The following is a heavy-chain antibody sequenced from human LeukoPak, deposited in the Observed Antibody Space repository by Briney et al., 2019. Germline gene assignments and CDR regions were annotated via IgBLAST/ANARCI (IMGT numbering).Heavy chain of an antibody. J-gene: IGHJ4*02. CDR3: AKSRTTGSASSDY. Sequence: ASVKVSCKASGYTFTSYYIHWVRQAPGQGLEWMGIMNPSGGSTSYAQKFRGRVTMTRDTSTTTVYMEMGNLSSEDTAMYYCAKSRTTGSASSDYWGQGTLVTVSS. V-gene: IGHV1-46*01. D-gene: IGHD2-8*02. CDR2: MNPSGGST. CDR1: GYTFTSYY.